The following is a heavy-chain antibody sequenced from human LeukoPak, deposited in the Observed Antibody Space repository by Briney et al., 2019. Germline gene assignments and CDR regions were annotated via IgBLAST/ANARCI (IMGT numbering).Heavy chain of an antibody. J-gene: IGHJ4*02. Sequence: GGSLRLSCVVSGFTVSSNYMSWVRQAPGRGLQWVSVLYSGGSIYYADSVKGRFTISRDNSKNTLYLQMNSLRAEDTAVYYCARDLTGDAYFDYWGQGTLVTVSS. CDR3: ARDLTGDAYFDY. CDR1: GFTVSSNY. V-gene: IGHV3-66*01. D-gene: IGHD7-27*01. CDR2: LYSGGSI.